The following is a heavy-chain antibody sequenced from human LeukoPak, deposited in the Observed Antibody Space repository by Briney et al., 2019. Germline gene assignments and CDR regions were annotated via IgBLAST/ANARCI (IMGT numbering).Heavy chain of an antibody. CDR2: INPNSGGT. J-gene: IGHJ5*02. D-gene: IGHD2-2*01. CDR3: ARSLLGYCSSTSCYGGKNWFDP. Sequence: VASVKVSCKASGYTFTGYYMHWVRQAPGQGLEWMGWINPNSGGTNYAQKFQGRDTMTRDTSISTAYMELSRLRSDDTTVYYCARSLLGYCSSTSCYGGKNWFDPWGQGTLVTVSS. CDR1: GYTFTGYY. V-gene: IGHV1-2*02.